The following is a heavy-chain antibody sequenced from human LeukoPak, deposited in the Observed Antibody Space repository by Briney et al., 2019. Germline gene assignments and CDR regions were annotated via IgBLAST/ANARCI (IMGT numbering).Heavy chain of an antibody. CDR3: ARGRRGGYYCGSGSQAYYFDY. CDR2: INHSGST. Sequence: SETLSLTCAVYGGSFSGYYWSWIRQPPGKGLEWIGEINHSGSTNYNPSLKSRVTISVDTSKNQFSLKLSSVTAADTAVYYCARGRRGGYYCGSGSQAYYFDYWGQGTLVTVSS. D-gene: IGHD3-10*01. J-gene: IGHJ4*02. CDR1: GGSFSGYY. V-gene: IGHV4-34*01.